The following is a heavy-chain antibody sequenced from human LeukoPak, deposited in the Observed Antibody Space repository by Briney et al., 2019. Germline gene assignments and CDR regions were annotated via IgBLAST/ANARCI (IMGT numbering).Heavy chain of an antibody. CDR1: GFTFSSYA. D-gene: IGHD3-22*01. V-gene: IGHV3-33*06. CDR3: AKDKALYDSSGYDFQH. CDR2: IWCDGSNK. Sequence: GGSLRLSCAASGFTFSSYAMGWVRQAPGKGLEWVAVIWCDGSNKYYADSVKGRFTISRDNSKNTLYLQMNSLRAEDTAVYYCAKDKALYDSSGYDFQHWGQGTLVTVSS. J-gene: IGHJ1*01.